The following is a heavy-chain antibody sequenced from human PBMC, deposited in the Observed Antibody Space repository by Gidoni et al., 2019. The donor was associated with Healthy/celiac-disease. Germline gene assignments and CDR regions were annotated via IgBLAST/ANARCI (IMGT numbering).Heavy chain of an antibody. D-gene: IGHD1-1*01. V-gene: IGHV4-61*02. J-gene: IGHJ4*02. CDR1: GGSISSGSYS. Sequence: QVQLQESGPGLVKPSQTLSLTCTVSGGSISSGSYSWGWIRQPAGKGLEWIGRFYTSGSTTYTPSLKRRVTISVDTSKNQFSLKLSSVTAADTAVYYCAGPTVSKEAWGQGTLVTVSS. CDR2: FYTSGST. CDR3: AGPTVSKEA.